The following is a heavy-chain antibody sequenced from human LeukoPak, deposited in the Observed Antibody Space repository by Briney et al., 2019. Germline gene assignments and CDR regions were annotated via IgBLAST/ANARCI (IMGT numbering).Heavy chain of an antibody. J-gene: IGHJ4*02. Sequence: SETLSLTCTVSGGSISSYYWSWVRQPPGKGLEWIGYIYYSGSTNYNPSLKSRVTISVDTSKNQFSLKLSSVTAADTAVYYCARVLSPTYYDFWSGYYMDYRGQGTLVTVSS. D-gene: IGHD3-3*01. CDR3: ARVLSPTYYDFWSGYYMDY. CDR2: IYYSGST. CDR1: GGSISSYY. V-gene: IGHV4-59*01.